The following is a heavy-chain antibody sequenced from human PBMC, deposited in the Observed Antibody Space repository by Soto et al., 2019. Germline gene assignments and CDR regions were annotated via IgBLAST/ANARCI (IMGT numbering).Heavy chain of an antibody. CDR2: ISWNSGSI. J-gene: IGHJ4*02. V-gene: IGHV3-9*01. Sequence: GGSLRLSCAASGFTFDDYAMHWVRQAPGKGLEWVSGISWNSGSIGYADSVKGRFTISRDNAKNSLYLQMNSLRAEDTAVYYCAKDRGWGTIAVRDIDYWGQGTLVTVSS. CDR1: GFTFDDYA. CDR3: AKDRGWGTIAVRDIDY. D-gene: IGHD6-6*01.